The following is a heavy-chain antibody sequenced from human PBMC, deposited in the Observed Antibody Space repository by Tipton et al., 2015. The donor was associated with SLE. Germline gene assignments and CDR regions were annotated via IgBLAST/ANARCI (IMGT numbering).Heavy chain of an antibody. J-gene: IGHJ5*02. Sequence: TLSLTCNVSGGSMRSYFWSWFRQPPGKRLEWIGYINNTGTTDYNPSLKGRVTISVDTPKKQFSLTLSSVTAVDTALYYCARAKRSSTTWGYWFDPWGQGTLATVSS. CDR2: INNTGTT. CDR1: GGSMRSYF. CDR3: ARAKRSSTTWGYWFDP. D-gene: IGHD2-2*01. V-gene: IGHV4-59*01.